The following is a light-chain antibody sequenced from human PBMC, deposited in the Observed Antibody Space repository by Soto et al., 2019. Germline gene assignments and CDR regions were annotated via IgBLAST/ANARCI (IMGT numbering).Light chain of an antibody. V-gene: IGKV3-15*01. CDR2: DAS. CDR3: QQYNYWPPWT. J-gene: IGKJ1*01. Sequence: EIVMTQSPVTLSVSPGERATLSCRASQSVRGNLAWYQQKPGQAPRLLMYDASTRATGIPARFSGSGSGTEFTLTISSLQSEDFAVYYCQQYNYWPPWTFGQGTKVDIK. CDR1: QSVRGN.